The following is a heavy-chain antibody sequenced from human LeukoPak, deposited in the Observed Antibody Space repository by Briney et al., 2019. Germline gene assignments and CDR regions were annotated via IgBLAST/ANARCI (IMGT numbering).Heavy chain of an antibody. V-gene: IGHV3-30-3*01. J-gene: IGHJ6*02. CDR1: GFTFSSYA. CDR3: ARDLDIVVVTGDGMDV. CDR2: ISYDGSNK. D-gene: IGHD2-21*02. Sequence: GRSLRLSCAASGFTFSSYAMHWVRQAPGKGLEWVAVISYDGSNKYYAHSVKGRFTISRDNSKNTLYLQMNSLRAEDTAVYYCARDLDIVVVTGDGMDVWGQGTTVTVSS.